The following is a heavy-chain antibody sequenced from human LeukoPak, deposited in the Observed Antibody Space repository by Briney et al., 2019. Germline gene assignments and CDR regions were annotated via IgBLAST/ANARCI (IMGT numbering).Heavy chain of an antibody. V-gene: IGHV3-15*07. CDR2: TKSKTDGGIT. Sequence: GGSLRLSCAASGFTFSNAWMNWVRQAPGKGLEWVGRTKSKTDGGITDYAAPVKGRFTISRDDSKNTLYLQMNSLKTEDTAVYYCTTDGMYYYDSSGYSASRQMDLWGQGTMVTVSS. D-gene: IGHD3-22*01. CDR1: GFTFSNAW. CDR3: TTDGMYYYDSSGYSASRQMDL. J-gene: IGHJ3*01.